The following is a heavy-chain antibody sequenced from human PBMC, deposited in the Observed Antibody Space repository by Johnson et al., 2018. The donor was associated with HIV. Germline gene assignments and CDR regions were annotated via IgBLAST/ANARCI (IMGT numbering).Heavy chain of an antibody. CDR2: IRYDGSNI. D-gene: IGHD3-22*01. V-gene: IGHV3-30*02. J-gene: IGHJ3*02. CDR3: AKGDYYDSRAAFDI. Sequence: VQLVESGGGVVQPGGSLRLSCAASGFTFSSYGMHWVRQAPGKGLEWVAFIRYDGSNIYYADSVKGRFTISRDNSKNTLYLQMNSLRVEDTAVYYCAKGDYYDSRAAFDIWGQGTMVTVSS. CDR1: GFTFSSYG.